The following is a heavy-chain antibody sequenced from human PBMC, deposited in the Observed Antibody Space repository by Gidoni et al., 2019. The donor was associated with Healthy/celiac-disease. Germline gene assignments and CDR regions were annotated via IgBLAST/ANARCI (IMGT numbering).Heavy chain of an antibody. CDR2: INPNSGGT. D-gene: IGHD3-22*01. V-gene: IGHV1-2*06. CDR1: GYTFTGYY. J-gene: IGHJ4*02. CDR3: ARPTALHYYDSSGYVDY. Sequence: QVQLVQSGAEVKKPGASVKVSCKASGYTFTGYYMHWVRQAPGQGLEWMGRINPNSGGTNYAQKFQGRVTMTRDTSISTAYMELSRLRSDDTAVYYCARPTALHYYDSSGYVDYWGQGTLVTVSS.